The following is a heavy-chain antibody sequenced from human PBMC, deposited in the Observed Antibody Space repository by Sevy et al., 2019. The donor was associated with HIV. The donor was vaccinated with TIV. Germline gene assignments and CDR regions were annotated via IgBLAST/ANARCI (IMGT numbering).Heavy chain of an antibody. CDR3: AKDSRVYSSSHFDY. J-gene: IGHJ4*02. CDR2: ISGSGDGST. D-gene: IGHD6-13*01. V-gene: IGHV3-23*01. CDR1: GFSFSNYA. Sequence: GGSLRLSCAASGFSFSNYAMNWVRQAPGKGLEWVSAISGSGDGSTFYADSVKGRFTISRDNAKNSLYLQMNSLRAEDTAVYYCAKDSRVYSSSHFDYWGQGTLVTVSS.